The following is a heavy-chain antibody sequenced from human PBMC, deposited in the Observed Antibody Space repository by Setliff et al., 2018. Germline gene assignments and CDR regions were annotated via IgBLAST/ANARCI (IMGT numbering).Heavy chain of an antibody. V-gene: IGHV3-30-3*01. CDR3: ARNYYDSSGYEFPGWFDP. CDR2: ISYDGSNK. J-gene: IGHJ5*02. D-gene: IGHD3-22*01. CDR1: GFTFSSYA. Sequence: GGSLRLSCAASGFTFSSYAMHWVRQAPGKGLEWVAVISYDGSNKYYADSVKGRFTISRDNAKNSLYLQMNSLRAEDTAVYYCARNYYDSSGYEFPGWFDPWGQGTLVTVSS.